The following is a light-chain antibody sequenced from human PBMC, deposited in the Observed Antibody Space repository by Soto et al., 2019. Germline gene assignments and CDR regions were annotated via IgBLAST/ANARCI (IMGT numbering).Light chain of an antibody. CDR3: QQYNKWPPWT. J-gene: IGKJ1*01. CDR1: QSVSSSY. Sequence: EIVLTQSPGTLSLSPGEIATLSCSASQSVSSSYLAWYQQKPGQAPRLLIYGASTRATGIPARFSGSGSGTEFTLTISSLQSEDFAVYYCQQYNKWPPWTFGQGTKVDIK. V-gene: IGKV3-15*01. CDR2: GAS.